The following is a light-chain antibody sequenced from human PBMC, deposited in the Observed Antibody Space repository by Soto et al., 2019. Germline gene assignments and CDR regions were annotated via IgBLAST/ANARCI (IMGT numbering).Light chain of an antibody. Sequence: QSVLTQPASVSESPGQSITISCTGTSSDVGGYNYVSWYQHHPGKAPRLLIYDVSYRPSGVSSRFSGSKSGNTASLTISGIQDEDEADYYCRSYARNINVVFGGGTKVTVL. CDR3: RSYARNINVV. CDR1: SSDVGGYNY. V-gene: IGLV2-14*03. CDR2: DVS. J-gene: IGLJ2*01.